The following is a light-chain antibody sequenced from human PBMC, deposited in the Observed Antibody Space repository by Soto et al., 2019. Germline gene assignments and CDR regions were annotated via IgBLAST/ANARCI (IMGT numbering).Light chain of an antibody. CDR1: QSVSTNY. CDR2: GAS. V-gene: IGKV3-20*01. CDR3: QQYGSSPLT. Sequence: EIVLTQSPGTLSLSPGERATLSCRASQSVSTNYLAWYQQKPGQAPRLLISGASSRATGIPDRFSGSGSGADFTLTINRREPEDFAVYYCQQYGSSPLTFGGGTKVEIK. J-gene: IGKJ4*01.